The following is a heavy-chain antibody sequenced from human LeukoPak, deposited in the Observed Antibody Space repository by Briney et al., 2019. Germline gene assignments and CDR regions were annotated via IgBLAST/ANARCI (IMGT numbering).Heavy chain of an antibody. J-gene: IGHJ4*02. CDR3: ARAGYYDSSGYYSVTLLDY. CDR2: ICNSGST. V-gene: IGHV4-59*01. Sequence: SETLSLTCTVSGGSISSYYWSWIRQPPGKGLEWIGYICNSGSTNYNPALKSRVTMSVDTSKNQFSLKLSSVTAADTAVYYCARAGYYDSSGYYSVTLLDYWGQGTLVTVSS. CDR1: GGSISSYY. D-gene: IGHD3-22*01.